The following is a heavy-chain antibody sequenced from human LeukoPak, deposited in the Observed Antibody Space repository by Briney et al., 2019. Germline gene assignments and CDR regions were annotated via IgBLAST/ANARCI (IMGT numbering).Heavy chain of an antibody. D-gene: IGHD3-22*01. CDR1: GYTFTRYY. CDR3: ARVGYYDSSGPIGY. V-gene: IGHV1-2*02. Sequence: GASVKVSCKASGYTFTRYYMHWVRQAPGQGLEWMGWINPNSGGTNYAQKFQGRVTMTRDTSISTAYMELSRLRSDDTAVYYCARVGYYDSSGPIGYWGQGTLVTVSS. CDR2: INPNSGGT. J-gene: IGHJ4*02.